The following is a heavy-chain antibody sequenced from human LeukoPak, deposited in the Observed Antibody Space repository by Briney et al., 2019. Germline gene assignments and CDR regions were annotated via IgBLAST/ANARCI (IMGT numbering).Heavy chain of an antibody. CDR1: GGSISSYY. V-gene: IGHV4-59*01. CDR2: IYYSGST. D-gene: IGHD3-10*01. CDR3: ARVRLVRGVTDFDY. Sequence: SETQSLTCTVSGGSISSYYWSWIRQPPGKGLEWIGYIYYSGSTNYNPSLKSRVTISVDTSKNQFSLKLSSVTAADTAVYYCARVRLVRGVTDFDYWGQGTLVTVSS. J-gene: IGHJ4*02.